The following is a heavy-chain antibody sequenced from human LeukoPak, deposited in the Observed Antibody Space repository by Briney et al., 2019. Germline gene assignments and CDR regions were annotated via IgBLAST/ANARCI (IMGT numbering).Heavy chain of an antibody. CDR1: GGTFSSYA. Sequence: GASVKVSCKASGGTFSSYAISWVRQAPGQGLEWMGGIIPIFGTANYAQKFQGRVTITADKSTSTAYMELSSLSSEDMAVYYCASRGYGGAFDFWGQGTMVTVSS. V-gene: IGHV1-69*06. J-gene: IGHJ3*01. CDR3: ASRGYGGAFDF. D-gene: IGHD5-12*01. CDR2: IIPIFGTA.